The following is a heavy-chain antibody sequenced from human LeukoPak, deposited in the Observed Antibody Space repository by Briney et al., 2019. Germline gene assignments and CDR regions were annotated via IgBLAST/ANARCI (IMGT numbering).Heavy chain of an antibody. V-gene: IGHV3-48*03. CDR2: ISSSGSTI. CDR3: ARGTGHTAGLTPNTNDY. Sequence: QPGGSLRLSCAASGFTFSSYEMNWVRQAPGKGLEWVSYISSSGSTIYYADSVKGRFTISRDNAKNSLYLQMNSLRVEDTAVYYCARGTGHTAGLTPNTNDYWGQGTLVTVSS. CDR1: GFTFSSYE. D-gene: IGHD3/OR15-3a*01. J-gene: IGHJ4*02.